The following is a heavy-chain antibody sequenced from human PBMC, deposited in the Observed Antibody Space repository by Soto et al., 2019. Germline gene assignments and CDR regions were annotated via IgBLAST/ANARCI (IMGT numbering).Heavy chain of an antibody. CDR1: GDSVSSNSAA. V-gene: IGHV6-1*01. J-gene: IGHJ6*02. Sequence: SQTLSLTCVISGDSVSSNSAAWNWIRQSPSRGLEWLGRTYYRSKWYNDYAVSVKSRITINPDTSKNQFSLQLNSVTPEDTAVYYCARFGSSWYSGYYYGMDVWGQGTTVTVSS. CDR2: TYYRSKWYN. D-gene: IGHD6-13*01. CDR3: ARFGSSWYSGYYYGMDV.